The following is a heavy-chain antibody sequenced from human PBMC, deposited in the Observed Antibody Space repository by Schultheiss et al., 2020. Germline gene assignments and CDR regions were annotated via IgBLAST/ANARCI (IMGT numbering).Heavy chain of an antibody. CDR3: ATRPCRGDCHPYYLDY. CDR1: GYTFTSYA. V-gene: IGHV1-18*01. CDR2: ISAYNGNT. D-gene: IGHD2-21*02. Sequence: ASVKVSCKASGYTFTSYAMHWVRQAPGQSLEWMGWISAYNGNTNYAQKLQGRVTMTTDTSTSTAYMELRSLRSDDTAVYYCATRPCRGDCHPYYLDYWGQGTLVTVSS. J-gene: IGHJ4*02.